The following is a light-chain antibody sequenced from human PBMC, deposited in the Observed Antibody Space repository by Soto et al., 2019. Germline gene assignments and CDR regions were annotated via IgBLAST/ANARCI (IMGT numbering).Light chain of an antibody. V-gene: IGLV2-14*01. J-gene: IGLJ3*02. CDR3: QAYDDSLTAFV. CDR1: ASDVGGYNY. Sequence: QSVLAQPASVSGSPGQSITISCTGTASDVGGYNYVSWYQQHPGKAPKLMIHAVSNRPSGVSSRFSGSKSGNTASLTISGLQAEDEADYYCQAYDDSLTAFVFGGGTQLTVL. CDR2: AVS.